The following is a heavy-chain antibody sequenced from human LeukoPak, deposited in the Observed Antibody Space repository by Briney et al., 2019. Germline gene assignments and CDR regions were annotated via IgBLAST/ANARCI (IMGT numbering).Heavy chain of an antibody. V-gene: IGHV1-2*02. J-gene: IGHJ6*02. D-gene: IGHD2-2*03. CDR1: GYTFTDYY. CDR3: SRDLGYCSGTTCFNFYYYAMDV. Sequence: ASVKVSCKASGYTFTDYYINWVRQAPGHGLEWMGWVNPNSGDTNYAQEFQGRVTMTRDTSSSTAYMELSRLRSDDTAVYYCSRDLGYCSGTTCFNFYYYAMDVWGQGTTVTVSS. CDR2: VNPNSGDT.